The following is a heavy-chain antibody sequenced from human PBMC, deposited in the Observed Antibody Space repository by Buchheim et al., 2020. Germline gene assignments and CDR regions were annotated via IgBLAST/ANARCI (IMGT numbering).Heavy chain of an antibody. D-gene: IGHD2-2*01. Sequence: QVQLQQWGAGLLKPSETLSLTCAVYGGSFSGYYWSWIRQPPGKGLEWIGEINHSGSTNYNPSLKSRVTISVDTSKNQFSLKLSSVTAADTAVYYCARGRLRAPHQLPFPEFDYWSQGTL. V-gene: IGHV4-34*01. CDR1: GGSFSGYY. CDR2: INHSGST. J-gene: IGHJ4*02. CDR3: ARGRLRAPHQLPFPEFDY.